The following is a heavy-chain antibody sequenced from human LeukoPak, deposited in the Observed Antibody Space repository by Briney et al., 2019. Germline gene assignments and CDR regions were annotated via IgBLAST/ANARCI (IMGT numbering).Heavy chain of an antibody. D-gene: IGHD6-13*01. CDR3: ARDLVAAAAGTRFFYYYYGMDV. CDR1: GYTFTSYG. J-gene: IGHJ6*02. CDR2: ISAYNGNT. V-gene: IGHV1-18*01. Sequence: ASVKVSCKASGYTFTSYGISWVRQAPGQGLEWMGWISAYNGNTNYAQKLQGRVTMTTDTSTSTAYMELRSLRSDDTAVYYCARDLVAAAAGTRFFYYYYGMDVWGQGTTVTVSS.